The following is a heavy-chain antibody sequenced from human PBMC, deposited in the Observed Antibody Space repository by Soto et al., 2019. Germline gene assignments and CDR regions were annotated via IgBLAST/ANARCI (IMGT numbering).Heavy chain of an antibody. CDR2: IKSKTDGGTT. V-gene: IGHV3-15*07. CDR1: GFTFSNAW. D-gene: IGHD3-9*01. J-gene: IGHJ6*03. CDR3: ARKLRYFDWLSRGAYYYYYMDV. Sequence: EVQLVESGGGLVKPGGSLRLSCAASGFTFSNAWMNWVRQAPGKGLEWVGRIKSKTDGGTTDYAAPVKGRFTISRDDSKNTLYLQMNSLKTEDTAVYYCARKLRYFDWLSRGAYYYYYMDVWGKGTTVTVSS.